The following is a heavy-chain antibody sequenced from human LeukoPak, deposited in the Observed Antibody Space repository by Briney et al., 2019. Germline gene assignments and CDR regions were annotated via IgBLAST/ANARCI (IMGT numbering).Heavy chain of an antibody. J-gene: IGHJ3*02. Sequence: PSETLSLTCTVSGGSISSSSYYWGWIRQPPGKGLEWIGTGYYSGSSSYNPSLKSRVTISVDTSKNQFSLKLSSVTAADTAVYYCARELVPQVEIVVVPAAIPGNAFDIWGQGTMVTVSS. CDR1: GGSISSSSYY. CDR3: ARELVPQVEIVVVPAAIPGNAFDI. D-gene: IGHD2-2*01. V-gene: IGHV4-39*07. CDR2: GYYSGSS.